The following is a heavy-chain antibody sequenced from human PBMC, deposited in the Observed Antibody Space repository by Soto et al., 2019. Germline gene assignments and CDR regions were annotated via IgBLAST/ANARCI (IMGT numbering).Heavy chain of an antibody. J-gene: IGHJ4*02. D-gene: IGHD5-18*01. V-gene: IGHV3-66*02. CDR3: FKEKRGYSYGEH. CDR1: GFTVINNH. CDR2: VHGGGST. Sequence: GGSLRLSCAASGFTVINNHMTWVRQAAGKGLELVSFVHGGGSTSYADSVKGQFTVSRDNSKNILYLQMNSLRTEDTALYYCFKEKRGYSYGEHWGQGTLVTVSS.